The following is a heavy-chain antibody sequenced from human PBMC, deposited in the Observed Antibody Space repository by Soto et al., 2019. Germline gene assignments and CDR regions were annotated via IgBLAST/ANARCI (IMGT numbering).Heavy chain of an antibody. V-gene: IGHV3-48*01. Sequence: GGSLRLSCAASGFTFSRYSMNWVRQAPGKGLEWVSYISSSSSNSIYYADSVKGRFTISRDNSKNTLYLQMNSLRAEDTAVYYCARDGSEEQLANWFDPWGQGTLVTVS. CDR2: ISSSSSNSI. D-gene: IGHD6-6*01. CDR1: GFTFSRYS. CDR3: ARDGSEEQLANWFDP. J-gene: IGHJ5*02.